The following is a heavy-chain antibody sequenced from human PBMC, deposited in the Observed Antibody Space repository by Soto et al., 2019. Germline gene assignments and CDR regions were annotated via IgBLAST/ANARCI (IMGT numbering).Heavy chain of an antibody. CDR2: ISTDNGNT. CDR3: ARDQGIKTFGLYSMYYYGMDV. V-gene: IGHV1-18*01. CDR1: GYTFTSSG. J-gene: IGHJ6*02. D-gene: IGHD3-3*01. Sequence: ASVKVSCKASGYTFTSSGISWVRQAPGQGLEWMGWISTDNGNTNYAQHLQGRVSMTTDTSTSTAYMDLRSLRSDDTAVYYCARDQGIKTFGLYSMYYYGMDVWGQGTMVTVSS.